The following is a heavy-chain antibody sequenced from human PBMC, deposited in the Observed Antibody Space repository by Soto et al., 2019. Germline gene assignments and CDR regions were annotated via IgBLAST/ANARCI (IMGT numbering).Heavy chain of an antibody. Sequence: QVQLVESGGGVVQPGRSLRLSCAAPGFTFSSYGMHWVRQAPGKGLEWVAVISYDGSNKYYADSVKGRFTISRDNSKNTLYLQMNSLRAEDTAVYYCAKDRRPSRFLEWLSFDYWGQGTLVTVSS. D-gene: IGHD3-3*01. CDR1: GFTFSSYG. V-gene: IGHV3-30*18. CDR3: AKDRRPSRFLEWLSFDY. J-gene: IGHJ4*02. CDR2: ISYDGSNK.